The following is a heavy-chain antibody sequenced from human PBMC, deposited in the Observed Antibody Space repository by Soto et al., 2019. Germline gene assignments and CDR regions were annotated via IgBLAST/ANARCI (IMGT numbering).Heavy chain of an antibody. J-gene: IGHJ6*02. CDR3: AREVGYYYGLDV. CDR1: GFTVSSNY. Sequence: EVQLVESGGGMIQPGGSLRLSCVASGFTVSSNYMSWVRQAPGKGLEWVSVIYTGGTTHYADSVKGRFTIARDNSTNTLYLQMNSLRDEDTAVYYCAREVGYYYGLDVWGQGTTVSVAS. CDR2: IYTGGTT. D-gene: IGHD1-26*01. V-gene: IGHV3-53*01.